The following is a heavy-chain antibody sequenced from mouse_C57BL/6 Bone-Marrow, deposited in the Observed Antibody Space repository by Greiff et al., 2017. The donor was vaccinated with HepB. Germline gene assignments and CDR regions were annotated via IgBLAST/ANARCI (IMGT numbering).Heavy chain of an antibody. D-gene: IGHD1-1*01. CDR1: GYSITSDY. V-gene: IGHV3-8*01. CDR2: ISYSGST. J-gene: IGHJ1*03. CDR3: ASHYYGSSYGYFDV. Sequence: EVQRVESGPGLAKPSQTLSLTCSVTGYSITSDYWNWIRKFPGNKLEYMGYISYSGSTYYNPSLKSRISITRDTSKNQYYLQLNSVTTEDTATYYCASHYYGSSYGYFDVWGTGTTVTVSS.